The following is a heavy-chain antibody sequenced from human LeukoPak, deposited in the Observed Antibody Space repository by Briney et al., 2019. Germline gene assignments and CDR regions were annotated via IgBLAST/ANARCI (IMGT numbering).Heavy chain of an antibody. CDR2: ISGSGGST. J-gene: IGHJ3*02. CDR3: AKLRRYYDFWSGYPHDAFDI. V-gene: IGHV3-23*01. CDR1: GFTFSSYA. D-gene: IGHD3-3*01. Sequence: GGSLRLSCAASGFTFSSYAMSWVRQAPGKGLEWVSAISGSGGSTYYADSVKGRFTISRDNSKNTLYLQMNSLRAEDTAVYYCAKLRRYYDFWSGYPHDAFDIWGQGTMVTVSS.